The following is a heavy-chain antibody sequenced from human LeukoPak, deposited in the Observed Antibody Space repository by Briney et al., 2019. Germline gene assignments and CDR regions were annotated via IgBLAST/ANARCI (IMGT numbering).Heavy chain of an antibody. D-gene: IGHD6-13*01. CDR3: ARDSAADNWFDP. V-gene: IGHV4-34*01. J-gene: IGHJ5*02. CDR1: GGSFSGYY. CDR2: IKHSGST. Sequence: PSETLSLTCAVYGGSFSGYYWSWIRQPPGKGLEWIGEIKHSGSTNYNPSLKSRVTISVDTSKNQFSLKLSSVTAADTAVYYCARDSAADNWFDPWGQGTLVTVSS.